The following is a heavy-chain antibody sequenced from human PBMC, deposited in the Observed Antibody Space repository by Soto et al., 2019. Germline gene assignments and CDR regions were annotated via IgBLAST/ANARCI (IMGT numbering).Heavy chain of an antibody. J-gene: IGHJ6*02. V-gene: IGHV3-66*01. D-gene: IGHD2-15*01. CDR1: GFTVSNYH. CDR2: IYTAGSA. Sequence: PGGSLRLSCAASGFTVSNYHMNWVRRAPGKGLEWVSVIYTAGSADFADSVKGRFSISRDDSKNTLYLQMSSLKASDTAMYYCARDREAPAYCSGGSCYSYYYYGMDVWGQGTTVIVSS. CDR3: ARDREAPAYCSGGSCYSYYYYGMDV.